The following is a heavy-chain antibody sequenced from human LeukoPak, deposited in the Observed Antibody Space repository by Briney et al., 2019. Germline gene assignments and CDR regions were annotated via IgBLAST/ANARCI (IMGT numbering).Heavy chain of an antibody. CDR2: IYTSGST. CDR3: ATSRGYSSGLDY. Sequence: SETLSLTCTVSGGSISSYYWSWIRQPAGKGLEWIGRIYTSGSTNYNPSLKSRVTISVDTSKNQFSLILSSVTAADTAVYYCATSRGYSSGLDYWGQGTLATVSS. J-gene: IGHJ4*02. D-gene: IGHD5-18*01. V-gene: IGHV4-4*07. CDR1: GGSISSYY.